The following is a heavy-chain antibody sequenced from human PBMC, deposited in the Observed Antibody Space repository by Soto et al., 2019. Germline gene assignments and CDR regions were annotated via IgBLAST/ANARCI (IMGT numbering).Heavy chain of an antibody. CDR3: VRDDVDHVWGTRYGMDV. CDR1: GFTFSSYW. V-gene: IGHV3-74*01. J-gene: IGHJ6*02. D-gene: IGHD3-16*01. Sequence: EVQLVESGGGLVQPGGSLRLSCAASGFTFSSYWMHWVRQAPGKGLVWVSRINRDGSATHYADSVKGRFTISREYAKNTLYLQMNSLRAEDTAVYYCVRDDVDHVWGTRYGMDVWGQGTTVTV. CDR2: INRDGSAT.